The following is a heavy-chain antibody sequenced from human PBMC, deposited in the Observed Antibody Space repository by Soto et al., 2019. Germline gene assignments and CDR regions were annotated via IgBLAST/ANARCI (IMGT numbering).Heavy chain of an antibody. CDR2: ISYDGSNK. J-gene: IGHJ4*02. Sequence: QVQLVESGGGVVQPGRSLRLSCAASGFTFSSYGMHWVRQAPGKGLEWVAVISYDGSNKYYADSVKGRFTISRDNSKNTLYLEMNSLRAEDTDVYYCATGPLRFLEWLAFDYWGQGTLVTVSS. CDR1: GFTFSSYG. CDR3: ATGPLRFLEWLAFDY. D-gene: IGHD3-3*01. V-gene: IGHV3-30*03.